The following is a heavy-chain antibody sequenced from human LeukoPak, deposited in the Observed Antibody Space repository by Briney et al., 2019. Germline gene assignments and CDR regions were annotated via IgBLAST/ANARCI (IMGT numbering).Heavy chain of an antibody. Sequence: ASVKVSCKASGYTFTSYAMHWVRQAPGQRLEWMGWINAGNGNTKYSQEFQGRVTITRDTSASTAYMELSSLRSEDMAVYYCARDGHPLRYFDWFGQVQNWFDPWGQGTLVTVSS. CDR1: GYTFTSYA. D-gene: IGHD3-9*01. V-gene: IGHV1-3*03. CDR3: ARDGHPLRYFDWFGQVQNWFDP. J-gene: IGHJ5*02. CDR2: INAGNGNT.